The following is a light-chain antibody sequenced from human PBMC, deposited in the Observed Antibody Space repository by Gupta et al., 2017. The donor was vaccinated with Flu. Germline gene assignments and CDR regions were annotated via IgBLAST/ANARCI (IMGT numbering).Light chain of an antibody. CDR3: QQSDSTPLT. CDR1: QSISSY. J-gene: IGKJ4*01. V-gene: IGKV1-39*01. Sequence: DTQMTQSPSSLSASAGDRVTITCRASQSISSYLDWYQHKPGKAPKLLIYAASSVQSGVTSRFSGSGSGTDFTLTISRLQPEDFANYYGQQSDSTPLTFGGGTKVEIK. CDR2: AAS.